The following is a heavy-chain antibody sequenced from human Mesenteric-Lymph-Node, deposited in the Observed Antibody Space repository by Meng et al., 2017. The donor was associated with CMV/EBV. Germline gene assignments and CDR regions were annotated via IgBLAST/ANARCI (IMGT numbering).Heavy chain of an antibody. Sequence: GGSLRLSCAASRFTFTNYAMHWVRQAPGKGLEWVAFIRYDGSNKYYADSVKGRFTISRDNSKNTLYLQMNSLRAEDTAVYYCAKDPTPLITIFGVAHNWGQGTLVTVSS. J-gene: IGHJ4*02. CDR2: IRYDGSNK. V-gene: IGHV3-30*02. D-gene: IGHD3-3*01. CDR1: RFTFTNYA. CDR3: AKDPTPLITIFGVAHN.